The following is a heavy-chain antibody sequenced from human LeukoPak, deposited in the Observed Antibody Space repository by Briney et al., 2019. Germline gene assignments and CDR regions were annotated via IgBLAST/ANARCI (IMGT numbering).Heavy chain of an antibody. J-gene: IGHJ1*01. V-gene: IGHV4-31*03. CDR2: IYYTGST. CDR3: ARGPPFAS. D-gene: IGHD3-16*01. Sequence: SQTLSLTCTLSGASITSDDFYWNWIRQHPGKGLQWIGYIYYTGSTYYNSSLKSRVTISIDTSKNQFSLNLSSVTAADTAVYYCARGPPFASWGQGTLVTVSS. CDR1: GASITSDDFY.